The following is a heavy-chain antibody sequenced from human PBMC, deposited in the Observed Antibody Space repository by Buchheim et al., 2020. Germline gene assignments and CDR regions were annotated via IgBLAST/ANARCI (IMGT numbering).Heavy chain of an antibody. CDR2: ISSSSSYT. V-gene: IGHV3-11*05. CDR3: AREALISGSYSRQGVDY. D-gene: IGHD1-26*01. CDR1: GFTFSDYY. J-gene: IGHJ4*02. Sequence: QVQLVESGGGLVKPGGSLRLSCAASGFTFSDYYMSWIRQAPGKGLEWVSYISSSSSYTNYADSVKGRFTISRDNAKNSLYLQMNSLRAEETAVYYCAREALISGSYSRQGVDYWGQGTL.